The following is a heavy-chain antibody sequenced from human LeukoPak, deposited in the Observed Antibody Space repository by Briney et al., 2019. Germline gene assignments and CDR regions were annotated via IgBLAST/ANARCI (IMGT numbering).Heavy chain of an antibody. Sequence: PGRSLRLSCAASGFTFSSYGMHWVRQAPGKGLEWVALIWFDGSNKYYADSMKGRFTISRDNSKNTLYLQMNSLRAEDTAVYYCVRDGTWYDYWGQGTLVTVSS. CDR2: IWFDGSNK. V-gene: IGHV3-33*01. D-gene: IGHD1-26*01. J-gene: IGHJ4*02. CDR3: VRDGTWYDY. CDR1: GFTFSSYG.